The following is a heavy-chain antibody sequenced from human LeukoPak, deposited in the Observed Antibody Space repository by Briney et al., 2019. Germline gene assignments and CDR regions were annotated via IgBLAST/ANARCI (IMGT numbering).Heavy chain of an antibody. J-gene: IGHJ6*03. Sequence: SETLSLTCTVSSGSISSGSYYWSWIRQPAGRGLEWIGRIYTSGSTNYNPSLKSRVTISVDTSKNQFSLKLSSVTAADTAVYYCARDELKDYYYYMDVWGRGTTVTVSS. D-gene: IGHD1-1*01. CDR3: ARDELKDYYYYMDV. CDR1: SGSISSGSYY. V-gene: IGHV4-61*02. CDR2: IYTSGST.